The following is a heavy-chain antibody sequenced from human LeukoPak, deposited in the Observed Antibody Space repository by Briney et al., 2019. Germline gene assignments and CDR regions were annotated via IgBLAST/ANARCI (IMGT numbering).Heavy chain of an antibody. V-gene: IGHV4-34*01. Sequence: SETLSLTCGVYGGSFSGYHWTWIRLRPGKGLEWIGDINHSGSTNYNPSLKSRVTISVDTSKNQFSLKLSSVTAADTAVYYCARGPLGSTSRLIDYWGQGTLVTVSS. J-gene: IGHJ4*02. CDR2: INHSGST. D-gene: IGHD2-2*01. CDR3: ARGPLGSTSRLIDY. CDR1: GGSFSGYH.